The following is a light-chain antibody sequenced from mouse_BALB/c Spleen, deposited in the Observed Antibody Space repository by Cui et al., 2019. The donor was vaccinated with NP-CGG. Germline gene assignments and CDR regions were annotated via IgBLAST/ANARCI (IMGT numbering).Light chain of an antibody. Sequence: QAVVTQESALTTSPGETVTLTCRSGTGPVTTSNYANWVQEKPDHLFTGLIGGTNNRAPGVPARFSGSLIGDKAALTITGAQTEDEAIYFCALWYSNHWVFGGGTKLTVL. CDR1: TGPVTTSNY. CDR3: ALWYSNHWV. J-gene: IGLJ1*01. CDR2: GTN. V-gene: IGLV1*01.